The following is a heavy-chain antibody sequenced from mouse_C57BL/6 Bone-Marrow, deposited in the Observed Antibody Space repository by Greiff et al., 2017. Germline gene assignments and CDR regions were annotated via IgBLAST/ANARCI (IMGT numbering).Heavy chain of an antibody. Sequence: QVQLQQSGAELARPGASVKLSCTASGYTFTSYGISWVKQRTGQGLEWIGEIYPRSGNTYYNEKFKGKATLTADQSSSTAYMELRSLTSEDSAVYFCARGGYLYYFDYWGQGTTLTVSA. CDR2: IYPRSGNT. V-gene: IGHV1-81*01. CDR1: GYTFTSYG. J-gene: IGHJ2*01. CDR3: ARGGYLYYFDY. D-gene: IGHD5-1*01.